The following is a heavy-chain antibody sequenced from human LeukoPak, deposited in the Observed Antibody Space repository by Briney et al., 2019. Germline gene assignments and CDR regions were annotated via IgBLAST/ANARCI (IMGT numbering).Heavy chain of an antibody. Sequence: GGSLRLSCAASGFTFSSYSMNWVRQAPGKGLEWVSSISSSSYIYYADSVKGRFTISRDNAKNSLYLQMNSLRAEDTAVYYCARVRPAGGYYFDYWGQGTLVTVSS. J-gene: IGHJ4*02. V-gene: IGHV3-21*01. CDR1: GFTFSSYS. D-gene: IGHD3-10*01. CDR2: ISSSSYI. CDR3: ARVRPAGGYYFDY.